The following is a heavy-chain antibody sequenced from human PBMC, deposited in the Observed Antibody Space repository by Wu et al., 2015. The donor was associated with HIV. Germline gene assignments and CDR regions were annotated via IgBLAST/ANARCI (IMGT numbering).Heavy chain of an antibody. CDR1: GYTFTGYY. V-gene: IGHV1-2*02. D-gene: IGHD3-22*01. CDR3: ASDRGYYYDSSGPTLDY. CDR2: INPNSGGT. Sequence: QVQLVQSGAEVKKPGASVKVSCKASGYTFTGYYMHWVRQAPGQGLEWMGWINPNSGGTNYAQKFQGRVTMTRDTSISTAYMELSRLRSDDTAVYYCASDRGYYYDSSGPTLDYWGQGTLVTVSS. J-gene: IGHJ4*02.